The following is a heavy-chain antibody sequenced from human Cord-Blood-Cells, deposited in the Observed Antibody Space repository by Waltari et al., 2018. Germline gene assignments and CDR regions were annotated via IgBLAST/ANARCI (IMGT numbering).Heavy chain of an antibody. CDR2: ISWNGGSI. Sequence: EVQLVESGGGLVQPGRSLRLSCAASGFTFDDYAMHWVRQAPGKGLDGVAVISWNGGSIGYADSVKGRFTISRDNAKNALYLQMNSLRAEDTALYYCAKAGVVVAPHFDYWGQGTLVTVSS. J-gene: IGHJ4*02. V-gene: IGHV3-9*01. CDR1: GFTFDDYA. CDR3: AKAGVVVAPHFDY. D-gene: IGHD2-15*01.